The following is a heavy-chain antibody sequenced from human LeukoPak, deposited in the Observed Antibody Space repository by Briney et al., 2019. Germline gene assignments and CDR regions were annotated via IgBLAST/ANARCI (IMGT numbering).Heavy chain of an antibody. J-gene: IGHJ4*02. CDR2: IYYSGST. Sequence: PSETLSLTCTVSGGSISSSSYYWGWIRQPPGKGLEWIGYIYYSGSTNYNPSLKSRVTISVDTSKNQFSLKLSSVTAADTAVYYCARDLTVYYFDYWGQGTLATVSS. V-gene: IGHV4-61*05. CDR3: ARDLTVYYFDY. D-gene: IGHD7-27*01. CDR1: GGSISSSSYY.